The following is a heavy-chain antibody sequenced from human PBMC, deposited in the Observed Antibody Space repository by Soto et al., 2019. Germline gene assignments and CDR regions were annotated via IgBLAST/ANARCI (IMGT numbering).Heavy chain of an antibody. Sequence: SETLSLTCTVSGGSISSYYWSWIRQPPGKGLEWIGYIYYSGSTNYNPSLKSRVTISVDTSKNQFSLKLSSVTAADTAVYYCARQRGKANDAFDIWGQGTMVTV. CDR2: IYYSGST. V-gene: IGHV4-59*08. D-gene: IGHD3-10*01. CDR3: ARQRGKANDAFDI. CDR1: GGSISSYY. J-gene: IGHJ3*02.